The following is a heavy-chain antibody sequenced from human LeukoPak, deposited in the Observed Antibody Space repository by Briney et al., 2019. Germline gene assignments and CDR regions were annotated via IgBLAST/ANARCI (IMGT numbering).Heavy chain of an antibody. D-gene: IGHD3-16*01. J-gene: IGHJ4*02. V-gene: IGHV3-30-3*01. CDR2: ISFDGTNK. CDR3: ARDRGADVFDF. Sequence: GGSLGLSCSASGFTFSTYVMHWVRQAPGKGLEWVAVISFDGTNKYYADSVKGRFTISRDNSKNTLFLQMSRLRAEDTSVYYCARDRGADVFDFWGQGTLVTVSS. CDR1: GFTFSTYV.